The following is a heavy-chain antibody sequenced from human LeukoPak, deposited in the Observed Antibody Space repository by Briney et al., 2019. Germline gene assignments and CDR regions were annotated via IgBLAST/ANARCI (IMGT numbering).Heavy chain of an antibody. CDR2: TNTDGSRT. Sequence: GSLRLSCAASGFTFSSYWMHWVRQAPGKGLVWVSGTNTDGSRTMYADSVKGGFTIPRDNAKNTLYLQMNSMRAEDMAVYYCYGANAEHWGQGTVVTVSS. V-gene: IGHV3-74*03. J-gene: IGHJ1*01. CDR1: GFTFSSYW. D-gene: IGHD4-23*01. CDR3: YGANAEH.